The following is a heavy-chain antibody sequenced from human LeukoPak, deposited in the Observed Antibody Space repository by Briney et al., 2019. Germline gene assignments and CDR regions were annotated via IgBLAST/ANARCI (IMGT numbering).Heavy chain of an antibody. CDR3: ARHINYYDSSGYGTHYYYYYGMDV. J-gene: IGHJ6*02. Sequence: GGSLRLSCAASGFTVSSNYMSWVRQAPGKGLEWVSVNYSGGSTYYADSVKGRFTISRDNSKNTLYLQMNSLRAEDTAVYYCARHINYYDSSGYGTHYYYYYGMDVWGQGTTVTVSS. D-gene: IGHD3-22*01. CDR1: GFTVSSNY. V-gene: IGHV3-66*04. CDR2: NYSGGST.